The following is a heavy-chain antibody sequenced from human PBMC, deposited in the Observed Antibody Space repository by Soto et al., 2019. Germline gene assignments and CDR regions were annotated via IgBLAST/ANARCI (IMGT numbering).Heavy chain of an antibody. D-gene: IGHD1-26*01. Sequence: QVQLVQSGAEVKKPGASVKVSCKASGYTFTSYGISWVRQAPGQGLEWMGWISAYNGNTNYAQKLQGRVTMTTDTPTSTAYMELRSLRADDAAVYYCASGPVVGATRDYYYYGMDVWGQGTTLTVSS. CDR3: ASGPVVGATRDYYYYGMDV. CDR2: ISAYNGNT. J-gene: IGHJ6*02. V-gene: IGHV1-18*01. CDR1: GYTFTSYG.